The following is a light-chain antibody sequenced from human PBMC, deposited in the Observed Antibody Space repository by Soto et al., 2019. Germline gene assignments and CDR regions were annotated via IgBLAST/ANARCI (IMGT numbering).Light chain of an antibody. Sequence: QSALTQPASVSGSPGQSITISCTGTSSDVGGYDYVSWYQQHPGKVPKLMIYEVFRRPSGISDRFSGSKSGNTASLTISGLQAEDEAAYYCCSYTTTSTVVFGGGTKVTVL. CDR3: CSYTTTSTVV. CDR1: SSDVGGYDY. CDR2: EVF. J-gene: IGLJ2*01. V-gene: IGLV2-14*03.